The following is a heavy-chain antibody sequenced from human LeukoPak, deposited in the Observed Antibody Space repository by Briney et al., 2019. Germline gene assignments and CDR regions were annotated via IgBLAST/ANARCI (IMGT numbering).Heavy chain of an antibody. CDR1: GYSFTSYW. V-gene: IGHV5-51*01. Sequence: GESLKISCKGSGYSFTSYWIGWVRQMPGKGLEWMGIIYPGDSDTRYSPSFQGQVTISADKSISTAYLQWSSLKASGTAMYYCARLRSYYDFWSGYYLAGHDAFDIWGQGTMVTVSS. D-gene: IGHD3-3*01. CDR2: IYPGDSDT. CDR3: ARLRSYYDFWSGYYLAGHDAFDI. J-gene: IGHJ3*02.